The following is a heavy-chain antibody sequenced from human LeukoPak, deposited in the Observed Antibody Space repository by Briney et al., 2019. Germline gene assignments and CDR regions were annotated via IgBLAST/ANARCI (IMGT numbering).Heavy chain of an antibody. Sequence: GGSLRLSCTASGFTVSTNYMSWVRQAPGKGLEWVSVIYSGGSTYYAASVKGRFTISRDNSKNTPYLQMNSLRAEDTAVYYCARTLGSGSYKYYFDYWGQGTLVTVSS. CDR2: IYSGGST. CDR1: GFTVSTNY. J-gene: IGHJ4*02. V-gene: IGHV3-66*01. D-gene: IGHD3-10*02. CDR3: ARTLGSGSYKYYFDY.